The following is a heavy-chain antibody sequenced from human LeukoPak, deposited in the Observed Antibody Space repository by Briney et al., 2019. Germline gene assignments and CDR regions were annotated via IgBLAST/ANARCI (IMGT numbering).Heavy chain of an antibody. CDR3: ARSEVTFDY. J-gene: IGHJ4*02. V-gene: IGHV6-1*01. CDR2: TYYKSFWYN. CDR1: GYSVSSTGVA. D-gene: IGHD5-18*01. Sequence: SQTLSLTCAISGYSVSSTGVAWNWVRQSPSRGLEWLGRTYYKSFWYNDYAVSVRGRITINADTSKNRFSLQLKSVTPEDTAVYYCARSEVTFDYWGQGTLVTVSS.